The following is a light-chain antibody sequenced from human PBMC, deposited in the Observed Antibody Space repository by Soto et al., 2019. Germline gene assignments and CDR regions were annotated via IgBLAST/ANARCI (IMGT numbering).Light chain of an antibody. Sequence: DIQVIQSPSSLSASVGDGVTITCRAKMRISNYLNWYQQKPGKAPKLLISGASTLQSGVPSRFSGSGSGADFTLTISSLQPDDSATYYCQQSHSTPLTFGGGTKLEIK. CDR1: MRISNY. V-gene: IGKV1-39*01. CDR2: GAS. J-gene: IGKJ4*01. CDR3: QQSHSTPLT.